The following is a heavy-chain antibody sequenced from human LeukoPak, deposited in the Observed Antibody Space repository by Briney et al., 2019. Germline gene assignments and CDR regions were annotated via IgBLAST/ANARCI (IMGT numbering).Heavy chain of an antibody. J-gene: IGHJ5*02. CDR3: ARHDHGDHGDPNWFDP. CDR2: IYHSGST. CDR1: GASISGSSFY. D-gene: IGHD4-17*01. Sequence: SETLSLTCTASGASISGSSFYWGWIRQPPGKELEWIGSIYHSGSTFYNPSLRSRVTIFADTSKNQFSLRLNSVTAADTAMYYCARHDHGDHGDPNWFDPWGQGTLVTVSS. V-gene: IGHV4-39*01.